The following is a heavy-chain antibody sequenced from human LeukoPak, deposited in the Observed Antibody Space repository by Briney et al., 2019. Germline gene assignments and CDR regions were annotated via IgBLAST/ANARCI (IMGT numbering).Heavy chain of an antibody. D-gene: IGHD1-1*01. J-gene: IGHJ4*02. CDR3: TRVTSWRTGFDY. V-gene: IGHV3-9*01. CDR2: ITWNSDDM. CDR1: GFSFEAYG. Sequence: GGSLRLSCAASGFSFEAYGMYWVRQAPGKGLEWVAGITWNSDDMAYADSVKGRFTISRDNAKNCLYLQMNSLTVEDTALYYCTRVTSWRTGFDYWGQGTLVTVSS.